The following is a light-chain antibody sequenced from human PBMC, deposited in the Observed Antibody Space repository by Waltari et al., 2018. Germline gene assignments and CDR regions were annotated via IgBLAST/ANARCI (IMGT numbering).Light chain of an antibody. CDR1: QSVGRT. J-gene: IGKJ1*01. Sequence: EIVLTQSPGTLSLSPGERATLSCRASQSVGRTLAWYQQRPGQAPRLPMYGTSIRAADIPDRFAGSGSGTDFSLTINRLEPEDFAVYYCQHYLRLPVSFGQGTKVEI. CDR2: GTS. V-gene: IGKV3-20*01. CDR3: QHYLRLPVS.